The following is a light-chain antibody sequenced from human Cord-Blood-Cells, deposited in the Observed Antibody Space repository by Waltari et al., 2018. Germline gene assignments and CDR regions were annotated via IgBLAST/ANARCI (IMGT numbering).Light chain of an antibody. Sequence: QSVLTQPPSASGTPGQRLTISCSGRSSNIGSNTVNWYQQLPGTAPKLPIYSNNQRPSGVPDRFSGSKSGTSASLAISGLQSEDEADYYCAAWDDSLNEYVFGTGTKVTVL. CDR2: SNN. V-gene: IGLV1-44*01. CDR3: AAWDDSLNEYV. CDR1: SSNIGSNT. J-gene: IGLJ1*01.